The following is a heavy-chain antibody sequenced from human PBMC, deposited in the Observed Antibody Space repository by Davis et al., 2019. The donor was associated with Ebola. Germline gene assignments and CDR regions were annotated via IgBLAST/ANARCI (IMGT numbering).Heavy chain of an antibody. Sequence: SETLSLTCAVYGGSFSGYYWSWIRQPPGKGLEWIGEINHSGSTYYNPSLKSRVTISVDRSKNQFSLKLSSVTAADTAVYYCARGDILTGYSYWGQGTLVTVSS. CDR1: GGSFSGYY. CDR3: ARGDILTGYSY. CDR2: INHSGST. D-gene: IGHD3-9*01. J-gene: IGHJ4*02. V-gene: IGHV4-34*01.